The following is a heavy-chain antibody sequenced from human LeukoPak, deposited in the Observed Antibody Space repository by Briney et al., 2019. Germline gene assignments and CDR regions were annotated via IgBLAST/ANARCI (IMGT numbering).Heavy chain of an antibody. CDR1: GGSISSGGYY. CDR3: AKRGSYRGAFDY. Sequence: SETLSLTCTVSGGSISSGGYYWSWIRQHPGKGLEWIGYIYYSGSTYYNPSLKSRVTISVDTSKNQFSLKLSSVTAADTAVYYCAKRGSYRGAFDYWGQGTLVTVSS. CDR2: IYYSGST. J-gene: IGHJ4*02. D-gene: IGHD1-26*01. V-gene: IGHV4-31*03.